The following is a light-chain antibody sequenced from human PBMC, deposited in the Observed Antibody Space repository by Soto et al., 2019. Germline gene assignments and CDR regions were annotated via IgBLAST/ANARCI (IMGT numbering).Light chain of an antibody. V-gene: IGKV3-15*01. J-gene: IGKJ3*01. CDR2: AAS. CDR3: QQYNTWVT. Sequence: EIVMTQSPATLSVSPGESATLSCRASRAVSSNLAWYRQKRGQAPRLLIYAASTRATGIPARFSGSGSGTEFTLPISSLQSEDFAVYYCQQYNTWVTFGPGTKVDLK. CDR1: RAVSSN.